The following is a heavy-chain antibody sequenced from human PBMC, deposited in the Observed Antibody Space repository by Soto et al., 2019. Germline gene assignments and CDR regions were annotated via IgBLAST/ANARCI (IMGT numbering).Heavy chain of an antibody. CDR2: INHSGST. Sequence: SETLSLTCTVSGGSISSYYWSWIRQPPGKGLEWIGEINHSGSTNYNPSLKSRVTISVDTSKNQFSLKLSSVTAADTAVYYCARGRYYYGSGSYGYFDYWGQGTLVTVSS. V-gene: IGHV4-34*01. CDR3: ARGRYYYGSGSYGYFDY. J-gene: IGHJ4*02. CDR1: GGSISSYY. D-gene: IGHD3-10*01.